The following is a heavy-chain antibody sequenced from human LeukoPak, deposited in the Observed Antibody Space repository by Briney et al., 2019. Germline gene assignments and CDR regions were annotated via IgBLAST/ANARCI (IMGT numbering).Heavy chain of an antibody. D-gene: IGHD3-9*01. CDR2: IYYSGST. CDR1: GGSISSSSYY. CDR3: ARHPKIRYFDWLGESAFDI. J-gene: IGHJ3*02. Sequence: SETLSLTCTVSGGSISSSSYYWGWIRQPPGKGLEWIGSIYYSGSTYYNPSLKSRVTISVDTSNNQFSLKLSSVTAADTAVYYCARHPKIRYFDWLGESAFDIWGQGTMVTVSS. V-gene: IGHV4-39*07.